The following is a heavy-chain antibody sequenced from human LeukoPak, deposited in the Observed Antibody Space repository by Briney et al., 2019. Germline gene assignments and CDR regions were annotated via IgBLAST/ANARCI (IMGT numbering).Heavy chain of an antibody. CDR3: ARAVGVGATTWETQSYYFDY. J-gene: IGHJ4*02. CDR2: IYHSGST. CDR1: GGSISSSNW. Sequence: RASETLSLTCAVSGGSISSSNWWSWVRQPPGKGLEWIGEIYHSGSTNYNPSLKSRVTISVDKSKNQFSLKLSSVTAADTAVYYCARAVGVGATTWETQSYYFDYWGQGTLVTVSS. D-gene: IGHD1-26*01. V-gene: IGHV4-4*02.